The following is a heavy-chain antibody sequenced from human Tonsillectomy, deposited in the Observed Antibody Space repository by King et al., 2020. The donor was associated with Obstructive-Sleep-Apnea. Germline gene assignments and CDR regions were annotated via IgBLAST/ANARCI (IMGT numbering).Heavy chain of an antibody. CDR3: AKDGGLIQLWSYFDY. Sequence: QVQLVESGGGVVQPGRSLRLSCAASGFTFSSYGMHWVRQAPGKGLEWVAVISYDGSNKYYADSVKGRFTISRDNSKNTLYLQMNSLRTEETAVYYCAKDGGLIQLWSYFDYWGQGSLVTVSS. J-gene: IGHJ4*02. CDR2: ISYDGSNK. D-gene: IGHD5-18*01. V-gene: IGHV3-30*18. CDR1: GFTFSSYG.